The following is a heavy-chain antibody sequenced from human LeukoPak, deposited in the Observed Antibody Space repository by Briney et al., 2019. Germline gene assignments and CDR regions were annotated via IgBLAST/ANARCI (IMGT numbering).Heavy chain of an antibody. Sequence: PSETLSLTCTVSGGSISSGSYYWSWIRQHPGKGLEWIGYIYYSGSTYYNPSLKSRVTISVDTSKNQFSLKLSSVTAADTAVYYCARSGEFRYYDYVWGSYSADYWGQGTLVTVSS. J-gene: IGHJ4*02. CDR2: IYYSGST. V-gene: IGHV4-31*03. CDR1: GGSISSGSYY. CDR3: ARSGEFRYYDYVWGSYSADY. D-gene: IGHD3-16*01.